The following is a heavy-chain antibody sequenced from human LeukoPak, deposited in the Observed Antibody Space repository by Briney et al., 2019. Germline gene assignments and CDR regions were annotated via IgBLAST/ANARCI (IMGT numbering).Heavy chain of an antibody. V-gene: IGHV3-74*01. D-gene: IGHD6-19*01. CDR1: GFTFSSYW. J-gene: IGHJ4*02. CDR2: INSDGSST. Sequence: GGSLRLSCAASGFTFSSYWMHWVRQAPGKGLVWVSRINSDGSSTSYADSVKGRFTISRDNAKNTLYLQMNSLRAEDTAVYYCARDYSSGWYPNYIFDYWGQGTLVTVSS. CDR3: ARDYSSGWYPNYIFDY.